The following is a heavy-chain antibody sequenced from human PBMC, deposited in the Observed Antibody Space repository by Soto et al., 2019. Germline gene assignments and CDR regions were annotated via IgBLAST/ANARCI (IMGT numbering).Heavy chain of an antibody. CDR1: GYSFTSYW. V-gene: IGHV5-51*01. D-gene: IGHD5-12*01. Sequence: PGESLKISCKGSGYSFTSYWIGWVRQMPGKGLEWMGIIYPGDSDTRYSPSFQGQVTISADKSISTAYLQWSSLKASDTAMYYFARHIKVATINHYSYYMDVWGKGTTVTVSS. J-gene: IGHJ6*03. CDR3: ARHIKVATINHYSYYMDV. CDR2: IYPGDSDT.